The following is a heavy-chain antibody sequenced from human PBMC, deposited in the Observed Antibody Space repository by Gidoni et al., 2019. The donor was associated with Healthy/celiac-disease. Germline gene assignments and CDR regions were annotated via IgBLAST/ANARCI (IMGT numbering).Heavy chain of an antibody. V-gene: IGHV4-39*01. D-gene: IGHD3-10*01. Sequence: LVKPSETLSLTCTVSGGSLRSSSYYWGWLRQPPAKGLDCIGSIYYSGSTYYNPSLKSRVTISVDTSKNQFYLKLSSVTAADTAVYYCARHPPVVRGVRGSYFDYWGQGTLVTVSS. CDR2: IYYSGST. CDR3: ARHPPVVRGVRGSYFDY. J-gene: IGHJ4*02. CDR1: GGSLRSSSYY.